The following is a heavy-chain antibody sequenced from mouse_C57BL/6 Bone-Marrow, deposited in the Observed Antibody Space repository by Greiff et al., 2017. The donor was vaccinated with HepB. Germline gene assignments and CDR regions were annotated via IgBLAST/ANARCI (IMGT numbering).Heavy chain of an antibody. CDR1: GFTFNTYA. CDR3: VRDRGFDYYGSSYRWYFDV. Sequence: EVKLVESGGGLVQPKGSLKLSCAASGFTFNTYAMHWVRQAPGKGLEWVARIRSKSSNYATYYADSVKDRFTISRDDSQSMLYLQMNNLKTEDTAMYYCVRDRGFDYYGSSYRWYFDVWGTGTTVTVSS. J-gene: IGHJ1*03. CDR2: IRSKSSNYAT. D-gene: IGHD1-1*01. V-gene: IGHV10-3*01.